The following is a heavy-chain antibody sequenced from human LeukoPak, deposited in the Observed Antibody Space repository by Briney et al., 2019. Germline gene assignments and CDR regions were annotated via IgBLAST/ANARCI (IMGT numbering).Heavy chain of an antibody. V-gene: IGHV1-46*03. Sequence: ASVKVSCKASGYTFTSYYMHWVRQAPGQGLEWMGIINPSGGSTSYAQKFQGRVTMTRDTSTSTVYMELSSLRSEDTAVYYCARDILTGYYPETGWFDPWAREPWSPSPQ. J-gene: IGHJ5*02. CDR2: INPSGGST. CDR1: GYTFTSYY. D-gene: IGHD3-9*01. CDR3: ARDILTGYYPETGWFDP.